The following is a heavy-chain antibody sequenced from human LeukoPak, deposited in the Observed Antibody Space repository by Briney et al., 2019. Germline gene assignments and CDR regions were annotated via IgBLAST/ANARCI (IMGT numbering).Heavy chain of an antibody. D-gene: IGHD6-19*01. CDR2: ISSSGSTI. CDR3: ARGYSSGWLELLYFDY. Sequence: GGSLRLSCAASGFTFSSYEMNWVRQAPGKGLEWVSHISSSGSTIYYADSVKGRFTISRDNAKNSLYLQMNSLRAEDTAVYYCARGYSSGWLELLYFDYWGQGTLVTVSS. J-gene: IGHJ4*02. V-gene: IGHV3-48*03. CDR1: GFTFSSYE.